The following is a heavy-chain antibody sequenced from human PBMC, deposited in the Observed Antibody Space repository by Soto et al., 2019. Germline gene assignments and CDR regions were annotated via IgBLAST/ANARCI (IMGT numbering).Heavy chain of an antibody. V-gene: IGHV3-30-3*01. Sequence: PGGSLRLSCAASGFTFSSYAMHWVRQAPGKGLEWVAVISYDGSNKYYADSVGGRFTISRDNSKNTLYLQMNSLRAEDTAVYYCARGRRGHYYYYGMDVWGQGTTVTVSS. CDR1: GFTFSSYA. J-gene: IGHJ6*02. CDR3: ARGRRGHYYYYGMDV. CDR2: ISYDGSNK.